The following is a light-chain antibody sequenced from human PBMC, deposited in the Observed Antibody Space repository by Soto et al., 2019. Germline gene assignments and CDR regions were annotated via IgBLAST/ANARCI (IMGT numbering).Light chain of an antibody. CDR1: SSDVGGYNY. Sequence: QSVLTQPASVSGSPGQSIAISCTGSSSDVGGYNYVSWYQQQPGKAPQLIIYEVTNRPSGVSNRFSGSKSGNTASLTISGLQAEDEAYYYCSSYTSNSTRVLGNRTKFTVL. V-gene: IGLV2-14*01. J-gene: IGLJ1*01. CDR3: SSYTSNSTRV. CDR2: EVT.